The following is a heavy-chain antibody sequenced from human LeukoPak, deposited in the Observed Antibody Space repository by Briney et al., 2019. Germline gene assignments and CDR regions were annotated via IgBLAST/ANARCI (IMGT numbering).Heavy chain of an antibody. Sequence: PGGSLRLSCVASGFTFNICAMSWVRQAPGKGLEWVASVGSPGETFYADSVRGRFTVSRDNSQDTLYLQMSSLRVDDTAVYYCAKDATPGNSVWDYFGKWGQGTLVTVSS. CDR3: AKDATPGNSVWDYFGK. J-gene: IGHJ4*02. V-gene: IGHV3-23*01. CDR1: GFTFNICA. D-gene: IGHD7-27*01. CDR2: VGSPGET.